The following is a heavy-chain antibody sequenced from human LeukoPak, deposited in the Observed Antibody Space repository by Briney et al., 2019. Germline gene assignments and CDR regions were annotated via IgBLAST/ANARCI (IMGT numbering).Heavy chain of an antibody. J-gene: IGHJ6*03. CDR2: ISYDGSNK. CDR1: GFTFSSYA. Sequence: GRSRRLSCAASGFTFSSYAMHWVRQAPGKGLEWVAVISYDGSNKYYADSVKGRFTISRDNSKNTLYLQMNSLRAEDTAVYYCARGGNYDFLYYMDVWGKGTTVTVSS. D-gene: IGHD3-3*01. V-gene: IGHV3-30-3*01. CDR3: ARGGNYDFLYYMDV.